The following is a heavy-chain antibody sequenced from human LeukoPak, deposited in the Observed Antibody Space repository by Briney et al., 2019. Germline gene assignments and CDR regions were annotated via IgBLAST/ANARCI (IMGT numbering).Heavy chain of an antibody. CDR3: GGSXXSEDY. CDR1: GFTFSTYW. D-gene: IGHD3-10*01. Sequence: GGSLRLSCAASGFTFSTYWMHWVRHAPGKGLVWVSRINSDGSSTSYADSVKGRFTISRDNAKNTLYLQMNSLRAEDTAVYYCGGSXXSEDYWGQGTLVTVSS. J-gene: IGHJ4*02. CDR2: INSDGSST. V-gene: IGHV3-74*01.